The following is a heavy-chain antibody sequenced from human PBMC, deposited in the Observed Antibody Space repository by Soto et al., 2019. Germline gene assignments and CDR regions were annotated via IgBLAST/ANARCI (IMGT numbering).Heavy chain of an antibody. CDR3: ARWSGYSYGYAYYYYGMDV. CDR2: INHSGST. CDR1: GGSFSGYY. Sequence: LSLTCAVYGGSFSGYYWSWIRQPPGEGLEWIGEINHSGSTNYNPSLKSRVTISVDTSKNQFSLKLSSVTAADTAVYYCARWSGYSYGYAYYYYGMDVWGQGTTVTVSS. V-gene: IGHV4-34*01. J-gene: IGHJ6*02. D-gene: IGHD5-18*01.